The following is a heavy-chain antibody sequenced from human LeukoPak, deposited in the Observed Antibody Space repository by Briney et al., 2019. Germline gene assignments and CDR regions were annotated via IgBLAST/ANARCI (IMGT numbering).Heavy chain of an antibody. CDR3: ARGEYEYSSGWYSGY. V-gene: IGHV3-11*01. J-gene: IGHJ4*02. D-gene: IGHD6-19*01. CDR1: GFTFSDYY. Sequence: GGSLRLSCAASGFTFSDYYMSWIRQAPGKGLEWVSYISSCGSTIYYADSVKGRFTVSRDNAKNSLYLQMNSLRAEDTAVYYCARGEYEYSSGWYSGYWGQGTLVTVSS. CDR2: ISSCGSTI.